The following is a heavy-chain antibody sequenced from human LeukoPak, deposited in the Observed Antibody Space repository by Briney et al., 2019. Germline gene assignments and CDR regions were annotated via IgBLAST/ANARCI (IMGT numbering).Heavy chain of an antibody. V-gene: IGHV4-34*01. Sequence: PSETLSLTCAVYGGSFSGYYWSWIRQPPGKGLEWIGEINHSGNTNYNPSLKSRVTISVDTSKNQFSLKLSSVTAADTAVYYCARGRVLRYFNPWGQGTLVTVSS. CDR3: ARGRVLRYFNP. CDR2: INHSGNT. D-gene: IGHD3-9*01. J-gene: IGHJ5*02. CDR1: GGSFSGYY.